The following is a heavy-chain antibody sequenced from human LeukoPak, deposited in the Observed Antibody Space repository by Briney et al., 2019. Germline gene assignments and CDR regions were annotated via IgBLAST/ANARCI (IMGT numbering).Heavy chain of an antibody. D-gene: IGHD1-26*01. V-gene: IGHV3-30*02. CDR2: IRYDGSNK. Sequence: PGGSLRLSCAASGFTFSSYGMHWVRQAPGKGLEWVAFIRYDGSNKYYADSVKGRFTISRDNSKNTLYLQMNSLRAEDTAVYYCAKDPFTSGANWFDPWGQGTLVTVSS. CDR1: GFTFSSYG. J-gene: IGHJ5*02. CDR3: AKDPFTSGANWFDP.